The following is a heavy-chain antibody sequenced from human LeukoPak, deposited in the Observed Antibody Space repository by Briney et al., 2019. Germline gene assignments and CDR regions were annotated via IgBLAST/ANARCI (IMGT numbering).Heavy chain of an antibody. J-gene: IGHJ5*02. V-gene: IGHV4-34*01. D-gene: IGHD1-26*01. Sequence: SETLSLTCAVYGGSFSGFYWNWIRQPPGKGLEWIGEMNHSGRSNYNPSLKSRVTISVDTSKKQFSLKLSSVTAADTAVYYCARDKWELRGGGFDPWGRGTLVTVSS. CDR3: ARDKWELRGGGFDP. CDR1: GGSFSGFY. CDR2: MNHSGRS.